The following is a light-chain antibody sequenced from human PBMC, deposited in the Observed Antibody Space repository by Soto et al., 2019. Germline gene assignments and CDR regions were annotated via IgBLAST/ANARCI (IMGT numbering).Light chain of an antibody. CDR2: AAS. CDR1: QGISSW. Sequence: PITHSPSSVSASVVYRVTITCRASQGISSWLAWYQQKPGKAPKLLIYAASSLRSGVPSRFSGSGYGTEFTLTISSLQPEDVATYFCQQANTFPITFGQGTRLEIK. J-gene: IGKJ5*01. CDR3: QQANTFPIT. V-gene: IGKV1-12*01.